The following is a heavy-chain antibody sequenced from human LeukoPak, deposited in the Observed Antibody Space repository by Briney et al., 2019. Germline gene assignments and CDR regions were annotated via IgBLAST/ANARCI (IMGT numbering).Heavy chain of an antibody. Sequence: SETLSLTCAVYGGSFSGYYWSWIRQPPGTGLEWIGEINHSGSTNYNPSLKSRVTISVDTSKNQFSLKLSSVTAADTAVYYCARVENYGSGSLDYWGQGTLVTVSS. CDR3: ARVENYGSGSLDY. J-gene: IGHJ4*02. CDR1: GGSFSGYY. D-gene: IGHD3-10*01. CDR2: INHSGST. V-gene: IGHV4-34*01.